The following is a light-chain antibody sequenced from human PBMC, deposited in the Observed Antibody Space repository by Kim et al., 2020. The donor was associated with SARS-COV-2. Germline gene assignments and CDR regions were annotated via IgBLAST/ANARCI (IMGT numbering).Light chain of an antibody. Sequence: ATINCKSSLSVFYTSNNKNYLSWYQQKPGQPPKLLIYWASTRESGVPDRFSGGGSGTDFTLTISSLQAEDVAVYYCLQSYSTPYTFGQGTKLEI. CDR1: LSVFYTSNNKNY. V-gene: IGKV4-1*01. CDR3: LQSYSTPYT. CDR2: WAS. J-gene: IGKJ2*01.